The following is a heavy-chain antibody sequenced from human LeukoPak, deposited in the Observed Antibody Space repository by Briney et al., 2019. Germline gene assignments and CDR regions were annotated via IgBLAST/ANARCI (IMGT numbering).Heavy chain of an antibody. CDR3: AKDTMIMITFGGVDY. D-gene: IGHD3-16*01. J-gene: IGHJ4*02. CDR2: ISGSGGST. Sequence: GGSLRLSCAASGFTFSSYAMSWVRQAPGKGLEWVSAISGSGGSTYYADSAKGRFTISRDNSKNTLYLQMNSLRAEDTAVYYCAKDTMIMITFGGVDYWGQGTLVTVSS. CDR1: GFTFSSYA. V-gene: IGHV3-23*01.